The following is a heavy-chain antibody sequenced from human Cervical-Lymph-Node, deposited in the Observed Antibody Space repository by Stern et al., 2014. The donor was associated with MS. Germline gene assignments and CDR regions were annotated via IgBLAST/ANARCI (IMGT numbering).Heavy chain of an antibody. J-gene: IGHJ3*02. V-gene: IGHV1-18*01. Sequence: QMQMVQSGAEVKKPGSSVKVSCKASGYTFTRYGISWVRQAPGQGLEWMGWMSAYNGNTSYAQKLKSGVTMTTDTSTSTAYMELRSLRSDDTAVYYCARGLLGSENAFDIWGQGTMVTVSS. CDR2: MSAYNGNT. CDR1: GYTFTRYG. D-gene: IGHD2-15*01. CDR3: ARGLLGSENAFDI.